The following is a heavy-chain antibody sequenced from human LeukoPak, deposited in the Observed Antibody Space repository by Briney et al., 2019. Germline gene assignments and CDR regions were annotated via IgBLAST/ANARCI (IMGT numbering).Heavy chain of an antibody. J-gene: IGHJ4*02. CDR2: ISSSGSTI. CDR3: ARAQARYSYGYYFDY. Sequence: GGSLRLSCAASGFTFSDYYMSWIRQAPGKGLEWVSYISSSGSTIYYADSVKGRFTISRDNAKNSLYLQMNSLRAEDTAVYYCARAQARYSYGYYFDYWGQGTLVTVSS. D-gene: IGHD5-18*01. V-gene: IGHV3-11*01. CDR1: GFTFSDYY.